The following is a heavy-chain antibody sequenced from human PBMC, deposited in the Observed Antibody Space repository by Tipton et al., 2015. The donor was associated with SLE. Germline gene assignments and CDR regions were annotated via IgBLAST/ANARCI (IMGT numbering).Heavy chain of an antibody. D-gene: IGHD3-3*01. CDR3: AREPLEVREWFDL. CDR2: VYYSGST. V-gene: IGHV4-31*03. J-gene: IGHJ2*01. CDR1: GGSISTGGYY. Sequence: TLSLTCTVSGGSISTGGYYWSWIRHHPGKGLEWIGYVYYSGSTNYNPSLKRRRSMSVDPSKNHFSLRLTSVTAADTAVYYCAREPLEVREWFDLWGRGTLVTGSS.